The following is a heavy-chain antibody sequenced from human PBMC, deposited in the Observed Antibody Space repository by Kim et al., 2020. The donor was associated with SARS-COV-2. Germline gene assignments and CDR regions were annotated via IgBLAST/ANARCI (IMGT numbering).Heavy chain of an antibody. Sequence: ASVKVSCKASGYTFTSYGISWVRQAPGQGLEWMGWISAYNGNTNYAQKLQGRVTMTTDTSTSTAYMELRSLRSDDTAVYYCARVGYCSSTSCYSPTPGDAFDIWGQGTMVTVSS. CDR2: ISAYNGNT. CDR1: GYTFTSYG. V-gene: IGHV1-18*01. CDR3: ARVGYCSSTSCYSPTPGDAFDI. D-gene: IGHD2-2*02. J-gene: IGHJ3*02.